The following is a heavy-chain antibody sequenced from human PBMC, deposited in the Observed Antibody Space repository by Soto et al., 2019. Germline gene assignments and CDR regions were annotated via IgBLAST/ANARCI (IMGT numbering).Heavy chain of an antibody. Sequence: SETLSLTCTVSGGSISSYYWSWIRQPPGKGLEWIGYIYYSGSTNYNPSLKSRVTISVDTSKNQFSLKLSSVTAADTAGYYCARANSNHHYYYYYGMDVWGQGTTVTVSS. CDR3: ARANSNHHYYYYYGMDV. CDR2: IYYSGST. D-gene: IGHD4-4*01. J-gene: IGHJ6*02. CDR1: GGSISSYY. V-gene: IGHV4-59*01.